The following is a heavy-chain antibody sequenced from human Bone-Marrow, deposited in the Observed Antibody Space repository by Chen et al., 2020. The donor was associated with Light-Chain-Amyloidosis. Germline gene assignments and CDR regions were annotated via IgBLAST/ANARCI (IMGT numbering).Heavy chain of an antibody. CDR3: VKSSGRDGDYPFDY. CDR1: GFTFGDYA. V-gene: IGHV3-9*01. CDR2: VSYNGVYI. D-gene: IGHD4-17*01. J-gene: IGHJ4*02. Sequence: EVQRVESGGGLVQPGRSLRLAWAASGFTFGDYAMHWVRQTPGKGLEWVADVSYNGVYIKYAVSVKGRFTISRDNAKNSLYLQMNSLRPEDTALYYCVKSSGRDGDYPFDYWGQGTLVTVSS.